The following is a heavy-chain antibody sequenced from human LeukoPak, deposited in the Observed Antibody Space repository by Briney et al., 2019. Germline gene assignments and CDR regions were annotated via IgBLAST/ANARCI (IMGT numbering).Heavy chain of an antibody. V-gene: IGHV1-2*02. CDR2: INPNSGGT. CDR3: ARDRGYSYGYPNYYFDY. CDR1: GYTFISYG. Sequence: ASVKVSCKASGYTFISYGLSWVRQAPGQGLEWMGWINPNSGGTNYAQKFQGRVTMTRDTSISTAYMELSRLRSDDTAVYYCARDRGYSYGYPNYYFDYWGQGTLVTVSS. D-gene: IGHD5-18*01. J-gene: IGHJ4*02.